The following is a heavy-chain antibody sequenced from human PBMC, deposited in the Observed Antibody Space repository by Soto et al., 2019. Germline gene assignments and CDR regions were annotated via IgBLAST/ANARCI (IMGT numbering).Heavy chain of an antibody. Sequence: EVQLVESGGGLVKPGGSLRLSCAASGFTFSSYSMNWVRQAPGKGLEWVSSISSSSSYIYSADSEKGQVTIARDNAKNSLHLQMNSLRADDTAVYYCATGLRVYYYYGMDVWGQGTTVTVSS. V-gene: IGHV3-21*01. CDR2: ISSSSSYI. D-gene: IGHD4-17*01. J-gene: IGHJ6*02. CDR3: ATGLRVYYYYGMDV. CDR1: GFTFSSYS.